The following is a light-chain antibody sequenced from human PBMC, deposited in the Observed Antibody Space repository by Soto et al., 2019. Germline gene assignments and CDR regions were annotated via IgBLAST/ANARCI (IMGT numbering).Light chain of an antibody. Sequence: QSVLAQPPSVSGAPGQRVTISCTGSSSNIGADFAVHWYQQLPGTAPKLLIYGNTNRPSGVPDRFSGSRSGTSASLAITGLQAEDEADYYCQSYDSSLSAPYVLGAGTKVTVL. CDR3: QSYDSSLSAPYV. J-gene: IGLJ1*01. CDR2: GNT. CDR1: SSNIGADFA. V-gene: IGLV1-40*01.